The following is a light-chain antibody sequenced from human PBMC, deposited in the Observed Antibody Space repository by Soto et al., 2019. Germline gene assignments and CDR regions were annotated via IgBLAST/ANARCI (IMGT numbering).Light chain of an antibody. Sequence: DIQMTQSPSTLSASVGDRVTITCRASQSISSWLAWYQQKPGKAPKLLIYDASSLESGVPSRFSGSGSGTIFPLTISRLQPDDFAIYYCQQYNSYSEYTFGQGTKLEIK. V-gene: IGKV1-5*01. J-gene: IGKJ2*01. CDR3: QQYNSYSEYT. CDR1: QSISSW. CDR2: DAS.